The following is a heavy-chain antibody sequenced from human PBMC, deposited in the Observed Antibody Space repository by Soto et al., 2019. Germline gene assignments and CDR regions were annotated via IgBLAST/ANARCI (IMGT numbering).Heavy chain of an antibody. CDR2: IKSKTDGGTI. CDR1: GFTFSNAW. J-gene: IGHJ4*02. Sequence: PGGSLRLSCAASGFTFSNAWMNWVRQAPGKGLEWVGLIKSKTDGGTIDYPAPVKGRFIISRDDSRNALYLQMNSLKTEDTAVYYCTTAHPRGPDYWGQGTLVTVSS. CDR3: TTAHPRGPDY. D-gene: IGHD5-12*01. V-gene: IGHV3-15*01.